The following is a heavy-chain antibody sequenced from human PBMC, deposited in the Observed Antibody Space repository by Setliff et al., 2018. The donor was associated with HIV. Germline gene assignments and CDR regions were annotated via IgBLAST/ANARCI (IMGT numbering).Heavy chain of an antibody. Sequence: SETLSLTCNVSGGSFSGSYWSWIRQPPGKGLEWIGEINHSGITSYNPSLKSRVTISVDTSKNQFSLSLRSVTAADTGTYFCARWEQLVASCFDYWGHGALVTVSS. CDR2: INHSGIT. CDR1: GGSFSGSY. D-gene: IGHD1-26*01. CDR3: ARWEQLVASCFDY. V-gene: IGHV4-34*01. J-gene: IGHJ4*01.